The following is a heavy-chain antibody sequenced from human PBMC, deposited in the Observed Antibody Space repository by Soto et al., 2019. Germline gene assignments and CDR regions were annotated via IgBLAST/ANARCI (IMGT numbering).Heavy chain of an antibody. CDR2: TRNKANSYTT. CDR3: VSVSGSYYYDY. D-gene: IGHD3-10*01. V-gene: IGHV3-72*01. Sequence: QSGGSLRLSCAASGFTFSDHYMDWVRQAPGKGLEWVGRTRNKANSYTTEYAASVKGRFTISRDDSKNSLYLQMNSLKTEDTALYYCVSVSGSYYYDYWGQGTLVTVSS. J-gene: IGHJ4*02. CDR1: GFTFSDHY.